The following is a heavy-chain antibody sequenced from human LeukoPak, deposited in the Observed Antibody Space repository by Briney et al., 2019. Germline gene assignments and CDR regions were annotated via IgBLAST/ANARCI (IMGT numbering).Heavy chain of an antibody. J-gene: IGHJ2*01. D-gene: IGHD3-22*01. Sequence: SETLSLTCTVSGGSISSYYWSWIRQPPGKGLEWIGYIYYSGSTNYNPSLKSRVTISVDTSKNQFSLKLSSVTAADTAVYYCASRYYDSRTPRYFDLWGRGTLVTVSS. CDR3: ASRYYDSRTPRYFDL. V-gene: IGHV4-59*01. CDR1: GGSISSYY. CDR2: IYYSGST.